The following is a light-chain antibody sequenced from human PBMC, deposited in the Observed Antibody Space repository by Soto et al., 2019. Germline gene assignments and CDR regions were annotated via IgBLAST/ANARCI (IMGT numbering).Light chain of an antibody. CDR1: QTVSRD. CDR2: GAS. J-gene: IGKJ1*01. V-gene: IGKV3D-15*01. Sequence: EIVLTQSPATLSLSPGERATLSCRASQTVSRDLAWYQQKAGQAPRLLIFGASNRATGIPARFSGSGSGTEFTLTISSLQSEDFAVYYCQQYNNWWTFGQGTKVDI. CDR3: QQYNNWWT.